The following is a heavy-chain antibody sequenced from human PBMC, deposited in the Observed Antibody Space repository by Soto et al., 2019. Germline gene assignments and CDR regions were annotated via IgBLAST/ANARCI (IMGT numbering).Heavy chain of an antibody. CDR3: ARSYSSGWEFDY. Sequence: GGSLRLSCGASGFIFSNYYMSWIRQAPGKGLEWVSYISSTGRTIYYADSVKGRFTVSRDNAQNSLSLKLNSLRVEDTAVYYCARSYSSGWEFDYWGQGTQVTVSS. D-gene: IGHD6-19*01. CDR2: ISSTGRTI. J-gene: IGHJ4*02. V-gene: IGHV3-11*01. CDR1: GFIFSNYY.